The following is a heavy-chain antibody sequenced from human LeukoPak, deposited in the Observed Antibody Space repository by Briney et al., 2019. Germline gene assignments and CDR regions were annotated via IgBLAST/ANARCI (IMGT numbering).Heavy chain of an antibody. CDR2: INAGNGDT. Sequence: GASVKVSSKASGYTFTTYALHWVRQAPGQRLEWMGWINAGNGDTKYSQKFQGRVTVTRDTSASTAYMELSSLRSEDTAVYYCASQILNWFDPWGQGTLVTVSS. CDR1: GYTFTTYA. D-gene: IGHD2/OR15-2a*01. V-gene: IGHV1-3*01. CDR3: ASQILNWFDP. J-gene: IGHJ5*02.